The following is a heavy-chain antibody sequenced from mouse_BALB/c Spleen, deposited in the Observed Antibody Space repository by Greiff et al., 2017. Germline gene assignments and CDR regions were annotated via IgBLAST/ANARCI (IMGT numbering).Heavy chain of an antibody. CDR2: ISSGSSTI. V-gene: IGHV5-17*02. Sequence: EVQLVESGGGLVQPGGSRKLSCAASGFTFSSFGMHWVRQAPEKGLEWVAYISSGSSTIYYADTVKGRFTISRDNPKNTLFLQMTSLRSEDTAMYYCARTTTVPFDYWGQGTTLTVSS. CDR3: ARTTTVPFDY. D-gene: IGHD1-1*01. J-gene: IGHJ2*01. CDR1: GFTFSSFG.